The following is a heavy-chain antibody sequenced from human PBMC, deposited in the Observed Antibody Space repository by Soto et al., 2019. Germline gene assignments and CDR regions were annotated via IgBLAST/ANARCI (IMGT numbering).Heavy chain of an antibody. D-gene: IGHD2-2*01. Sequence: SETLSLTCDVSGYSISSPYQWGWIRQPPGKGLEWIGTVYHSGSAYYHPSLKSRVAMSIDTSKNQFSLKLRSVTAADTAVYFCVGICSNITCYLDYWGQGTLVTVYS. V-gene: IGHV4-38-2*01. CDR1: GYSISSPYQ. CDR3: VGICSNITCYLDY. J-gene: IGHJ4*02. CDR2: VYHSGSA.